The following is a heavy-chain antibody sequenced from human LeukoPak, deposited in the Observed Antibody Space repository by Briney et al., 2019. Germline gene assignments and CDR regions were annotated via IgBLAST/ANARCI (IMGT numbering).Heavy chain of an antibody. CDR3: ARYISDAHTFDY. CDR1: GFTFDDYG. D-gene: IGHD5-12*01. CDR2: INWNGGST. Sequence: PGGSLRLSCAASGFTFDDYGMSWVRQAPGKGLEWVSGINWNGGSTGCADSVKGRFTISRDNAKNSLYLQMNSLRAEDTALYYCARYISDAHTFDYWGQGTLVTVSS. J-gene: IGHJ4*02. V-gene: IGHV3-20*04.